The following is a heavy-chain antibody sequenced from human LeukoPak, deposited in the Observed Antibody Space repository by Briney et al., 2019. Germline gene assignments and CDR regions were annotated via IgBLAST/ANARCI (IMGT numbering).Heavy chain of an antibody. J-gene: IGHJ6*02. V-gene: IGHV5-10-1*01. D-gene: IGHD1-1*01. CDR2: IDPSDSYT. CDR3: ARLRVRLTPGIYYYYGMDV. CDR1: GYSFTSYW. Sequence: GESLKISCKGSGYSFTSYWISWVRQMPGKGLEWMGRIDPSDSYTNYGPSFQGHVTISADKSISTAYLQWSSLKASDTAMYYCARLRVRLTPGIYYYYGMDVWGQGTTVTVSS.